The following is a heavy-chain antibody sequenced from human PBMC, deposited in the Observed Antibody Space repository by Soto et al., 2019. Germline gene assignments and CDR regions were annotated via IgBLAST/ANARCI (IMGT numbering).Heavy chain of an antibody. V-gene: IGHV4-39*01. CDR2: IAFSGRT. Sequence: QVHLQESGPGLVRPSETLSLTCTVSGYSLSSNTFYWGWIRQPPGKGLEWIGNIAFSGRTSYNPSRTSRATTSADASKKQFSLKLTAVTAADPAIYYWARQGGEGIVITLGEVSPRVAFDSWGQGTVVTVSS. J-gene: IGHJ4*02. CDR1: GYSLSSNTFY. D-gene: IGHD3-16*01. CDR3: ARQGGEGIVITLGEVSPRVAFDS.